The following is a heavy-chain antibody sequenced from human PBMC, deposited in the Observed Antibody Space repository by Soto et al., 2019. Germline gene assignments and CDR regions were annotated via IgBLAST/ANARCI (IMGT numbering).Heavy chain of an antibody. J-gene: IGHJ5*02. CDR2: LYSGGST. CDR1: GFTVSSNY. CDR3: AWSNRKMATVNWFDP. D-gene: IGHD4-4*01. V-gene: IGHV3-66*01. Sequence: EVQLVESGGGLVQPGGSLRLSCAASGFTVSSNYMSWVRQATGKGLEWVSVLYSGGSTYYADSVKGRFTISRDNSKNTLYLQMNSLRAEDTAVYYCAWSNRKMATVNWFDPWGQGTLVTVSS.